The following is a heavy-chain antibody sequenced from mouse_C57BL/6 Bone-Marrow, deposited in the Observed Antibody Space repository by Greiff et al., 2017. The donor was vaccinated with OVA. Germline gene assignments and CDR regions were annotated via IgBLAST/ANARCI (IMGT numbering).Heavy chain of an antibody. V-gene: IGHV1-72*01. CDR1: GYTFTSYW. J-gene: IGHJ2*01. D-gene: IGHD1-1*01. Sequence: QVQLQQPGAELVKPGASVKLSCKASGYTFTSYWMHWVKQRPGRGLEWIGSIDPNSGGTKYNEKFKSKATLTVAKPSSTAYMQLSSLASEDSEVYKWARMELRDFDYWGQGTPLTVSS. CDR3: ARMELRDFDY. CDR2: IDPNSGGT.